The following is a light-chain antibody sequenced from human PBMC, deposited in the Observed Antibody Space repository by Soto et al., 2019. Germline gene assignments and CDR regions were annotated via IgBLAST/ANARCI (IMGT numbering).Light chain of an antibody. CDR3: QQYDGTPYT. CDR2: WAS. CDR1: QSVFYSSNNKNY. J-gene: IGKJ2*01. V-gene: IGKV4-1*01. Sequence: DIVMTQSPDSLAVSLGERATINCKSSQSVFYSSNNKNYLAWYQQKPGQPPKLLIYWASTRESGVPDRFSSSGFGTDFTLNISTLQAEDVAVYYCQQYDGTPYTFGQGTQLEIK.